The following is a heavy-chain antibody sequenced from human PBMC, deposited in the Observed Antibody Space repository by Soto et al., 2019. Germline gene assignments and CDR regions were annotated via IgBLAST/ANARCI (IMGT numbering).Heavy chain of an antibody. CDR1: GFTFSGSA. Sequence: GGSLRLSCAASGFTFSGSAMHWVRQASGKGLEWVGHIRSKANSYATAYAASVKGRFTISRDDSKNTAYLQMNSLKTEDTAVYYCSTFYYPRGWSRPYYYYGMDVWSQGTRV. D-gene: IGHD6-19*01. J-gene: IGHJ6*02. CDR2: IRSKANSYAT. V-gene: IGHV3-73*01. CDR3: STFYYPRGWSRPYYYYGMDV.